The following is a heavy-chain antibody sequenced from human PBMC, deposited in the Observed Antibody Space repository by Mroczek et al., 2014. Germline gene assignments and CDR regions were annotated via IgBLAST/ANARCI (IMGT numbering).Heavy chain of an antibody. CDR3: AREGYSSGRAGIFDH. V-gene: IGHV3-30*03. J-gene: IGHJ4*02. Sequence: QVQLVQSGGGVVQPGRSLRLSCEVSEFIFSNYVIHWVRQAPGKGLEWVAAMAHDGFSKYYIESVKGRFTVSRDFSRNTVDLEMNSLRNEDTAVYYCAREGYSSGRAGIFDHWGQGTLVTVSP. CDR1: EFIFSNYV. CDR2: MAHDGFSK. D-gene: IGHD6-19*01.